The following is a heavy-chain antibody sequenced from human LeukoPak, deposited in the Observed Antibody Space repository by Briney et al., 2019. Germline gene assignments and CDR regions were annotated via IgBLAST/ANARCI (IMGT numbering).Heavy chain of an antibody. Sequence: PGGSLRLSCTASGFSFSTYAMHWVRQAPGKGLEWVAVISYDGTNKYYADSMKGRFTISRDNSKNTLYLQMNSLRAEDTAVYYCARGGDITMIRSILGAHAFDIWGQGTMVTVSS. CDR1: GFSFSTYA. J-gene: IGHJ3*02. D-gene: IGHD3-22*01. CDR3: ARGGDITMIRSILGAHAFDI. V-gene: IGHV3-30-3*01. CDR2: ISYDGTNK.